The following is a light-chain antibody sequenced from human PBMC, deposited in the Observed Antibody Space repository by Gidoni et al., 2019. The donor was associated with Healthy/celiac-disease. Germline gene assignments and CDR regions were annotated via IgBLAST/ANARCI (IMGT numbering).Light chain of an antibody. CDR2: LGS. V-gene: IGKV2-28*01. CDR3: MQAIQTPLT. J-gene: IGKJ4*01. CDR1: QSLLHSNGYNY. Sequence: DIVMTQSPLSLPVTPGEPASISCRSSQSLLHSNGYNYLDWYLQKPGQSPQLLIYLGSNRASGVPDRFSGSGSGTDFTLKISRVEAEDVGVYYCMQAIQTPLTFGGGTTVEIK.